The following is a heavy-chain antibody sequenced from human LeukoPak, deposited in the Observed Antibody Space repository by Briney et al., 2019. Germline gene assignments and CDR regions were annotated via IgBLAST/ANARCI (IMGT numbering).Heavy chain of an antibody. CDR2: IYYSGST. Sequence: SSQTLSLTCTVSGGPISSGDYYWSWIRQPPGKGLEWIGYIYYSGSTYYNPSLKSRVTISVDTSKNQFSLKLSSVTAADTAVYYCARERIAAAGSFDPWGQGTLVTVSS. CDR3: ARERIAAAGSFDP. CDR1: GGPISSGDYY. V-gene: IGHV4-30-4*01. J-gene: IGHJ5*02. D-gene: IGHD6-13*01.